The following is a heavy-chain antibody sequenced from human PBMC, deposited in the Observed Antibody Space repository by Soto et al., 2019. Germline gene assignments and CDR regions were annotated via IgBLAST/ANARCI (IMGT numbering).Heavy chain of an antibody. CDR1: GYTFTSYG. CDR3: ARGFLGYDYVWGSYRHDAFDI. J-gene: IGHJ3*02. Sequence: GASVKVSCKASGYTFTSYGISWVRQAPGQGLEWMGWISAYNGNTNYAQKLQGRVTMTTDTSTSTAYMELRSLRSDDTAVYYCARGFLGYDYVWGSYRHDAFDIWGQGTMVTVSS. D-gene: IGHD3-16*02. CDR2: ISAYNGNT. V-gene: IGHV1-18*01.